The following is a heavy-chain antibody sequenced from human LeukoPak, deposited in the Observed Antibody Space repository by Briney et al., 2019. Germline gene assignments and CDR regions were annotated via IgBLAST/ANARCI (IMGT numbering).Heavy chain of an antibody. V-gene: IGHV3-74*01. CDR3: ARERGGGIGPIDS. D-gene: IGHD2-15*01. Sequence: PGGSLRLSCAASGFTFSTYWMHWVPQAPGEGLVCVSRISPDGSGTAYADYVKGRLTISSDNAKTTLDVQMNSLRCEATAVYYCARERGGGIGPIDSWGQGIVVTVSS. CDR2: ISPDGSGT. CDR1: GFTFSTYW. J-gene: IGHJ4*02.